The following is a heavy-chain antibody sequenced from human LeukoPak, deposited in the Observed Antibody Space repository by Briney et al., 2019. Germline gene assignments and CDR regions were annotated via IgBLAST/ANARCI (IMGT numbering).Heavy chain of an antibody. CDR3: ARDKVVGTTYFDY. Sequence: PGGSLRLSCAASGFTFSSYWMSWVRQAPGKGLEWVANIKQDGSEKYYVDSVKGRFTISRDNAKKSLYLQMNSLRAEDTAVYYCARDKVVGTTYFDYWGQGTLVTVSS. J-gene: IGHJ4*02. V-gene: IGHV3-7*01. CDR1: GFTFSSYW. CDR2: IKQDGSEK. D-gene: IGHD1-26*01.